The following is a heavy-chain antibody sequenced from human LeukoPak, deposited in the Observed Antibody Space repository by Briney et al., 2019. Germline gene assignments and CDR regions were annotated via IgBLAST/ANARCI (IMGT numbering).Heavy chain of an antibody. CDR3: ARGGPRSLLWFGEFHNWFDP. V-gene: IGHV4-30-2*01. CDR1: GGSISSGGYS. CDR2: IYHSGST. J-gene: IGHJ5*02. Sequence: PSQTLSLTCAVSGGSISSGGYSWSWIRQPPGKGLEWIGYIYHSGSTYYNPSLKSRVTMSVDRSKNQFSLKLSSVTAADTAVYYCARGGPRSLLWFGEFHNWFDPWGQGTLVTVSS. D-gene: IGHD3-10*01.